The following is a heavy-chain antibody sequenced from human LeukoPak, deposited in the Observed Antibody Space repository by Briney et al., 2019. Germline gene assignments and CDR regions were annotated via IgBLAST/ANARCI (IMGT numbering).Heavy chain of an antibody. CDR1: GGSISSYY. CDR3: ARIVGAAWRPAFDI. Sequence: SETLSLTCTVSGGSISSYYRSWVRQAPGKGLEGVGYIYYSERPTYHPPLRSRVTISVDTSKHQFSLQLSSVTAADTAVYYCARIVGAAWRPAFDIWGQGTMVTVSS. V-gene: IGHV4-59*01. D-gene: IGHD1-26*01. CDR2: IYYSERP. J-gene: IGHJ3*02.